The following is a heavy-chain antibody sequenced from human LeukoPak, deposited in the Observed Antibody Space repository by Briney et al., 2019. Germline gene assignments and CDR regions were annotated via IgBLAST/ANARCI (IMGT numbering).Heavy chain of an antibody. V-gene: IGHV1-3*03. CDR1: GYTFTGYY. CDR3: ARSYYYDSSGLFDY. J-gene: IGHJ4*02. Sequence: GSVKVSCKASGYTFTGYYMHWVRQAPGQRLEWMGWINAGNGNTKYSQEFQGRVTITRDTSASTAYMELSSLRSEDMAVYYCARSYYYDSSGLFDYWGQGTLVTVSS. CDR2: INAGNGNT. D-gene: IGHD3-22*01.